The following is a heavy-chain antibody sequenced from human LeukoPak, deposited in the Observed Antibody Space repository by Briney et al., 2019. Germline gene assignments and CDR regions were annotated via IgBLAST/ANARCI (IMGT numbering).Heavy chain of an antibody. CDR3: ARDIAEKAFDY. CDR1: GYSIDHYA. D-gene: IGHD6-13*01. Sequence: ASVKVSCKASGYSIDHYAISWVRQAPGQGLEWMGWSSAYSDDTDYAQRFQGRVTMTTDTTTNTAYLELRNLRSDDTAVYFCARDIAEKAFDYWGQGTLVTVSS. J-gene: IGHJ4*02. V-gene: IGHV1-18*01. CDR2: SSAYSDDT.